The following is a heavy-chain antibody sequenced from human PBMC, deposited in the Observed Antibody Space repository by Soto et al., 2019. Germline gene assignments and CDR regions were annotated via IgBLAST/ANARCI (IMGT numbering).Heavy chain of an antibody. Sequence: QVQLQESGPRLVKPSETLSLTCSVSGVSIGSHFWSWIRQAPGKGPELVGYIYHTVNTNYNPALKSRVTLTVDTSENQLSLQLSSVTAADTAVYYCARLQYTVVTALDIWGQGTMVTVSS. V-gene: IGHV4-59*11. J-gene: IGHJ3*02. CDR1: GVSIGSHF. CDR2: IYHTVNT. CDR3: ARLQYTVVTALDI. D-gene: IGHD2-15*01.